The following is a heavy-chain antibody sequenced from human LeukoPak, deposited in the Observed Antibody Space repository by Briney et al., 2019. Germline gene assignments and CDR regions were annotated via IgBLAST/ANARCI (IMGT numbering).Heavy chain of an antibody. CDR3: ARDGGYFTYNY. CDR2: IKEDGTEK. Sequence: GGSLRLSCAASGFTFSSYWMTWLRQAPGKGLEWVANIKEDGTEKYYVDSVKGRFTISRDNAKNSLYLQMNSLRAEDTALYYCARDGGYFTYNYWGQRALVTVSS. D-gene: IGHD3-16*01. J-gene: IGHJ4*02. CDR1: GFTFSSYW. V-gene: IGHV3-7*01.